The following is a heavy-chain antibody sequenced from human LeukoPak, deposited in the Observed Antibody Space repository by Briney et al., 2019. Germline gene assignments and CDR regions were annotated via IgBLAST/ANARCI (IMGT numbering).Heavy chain of an antibody. CDR2: IIPILGIA. J-gene: IGHJ5*02. Sequence: AAVKVSCKASGGTFSSYTISWVRQAPGQGLEWMGRIIPILGIANYAQKFQGRVTITADKSTSTAYMELSSLRSEDTAVYYCARAGTLQIQLWQENWFDPWGQGTLVTVSS. D-gene: IGHD5-18*01. V-gene: IGHV1-69*02. CDR1: GGTFSSYT. CDR3: ARAGTLQIQLWQENWFDP.